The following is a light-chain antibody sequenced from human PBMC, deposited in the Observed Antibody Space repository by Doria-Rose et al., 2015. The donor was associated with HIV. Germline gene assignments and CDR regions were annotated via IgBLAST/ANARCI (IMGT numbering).Light chain of an antibody. J-gene: IGKJ3*01. CDR1: QSLLYTSKNY. CDR3: QQYYDTPS. CDR2: WAS. V-gene: IGKV4-1*01. Sequence: VLTQSPESLGMSLGERATLNCKSNQSLLYTSKNYLAWYQQKPGQPPKLLLYWASTRQSGVPARFSGSGPGTDFTLTISSLEAEDVAVYYCQQYYDTPSFGPGTTVDIK.